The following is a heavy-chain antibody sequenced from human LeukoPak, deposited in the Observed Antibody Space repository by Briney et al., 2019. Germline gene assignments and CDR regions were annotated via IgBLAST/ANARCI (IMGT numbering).Heavy chain of an antibody. V-gene: IGHV1-18*01. J-gene: IGHJ6*02. D-gene: IGHD3-3*01. CDR1: GYTFTSYG. Sequence: ASVKVSCKASGYTFTSYGISWVQQAPGQGLEWMGWISAYNGNTNYAQKLQGRVTMTTDTSTSTAYMELRSLRSDDTAVYYCARDRYYDFWSGYPNYYYYYGMDVWGQGTTVTVSS. CDR3: ARDRYYDFWSGYPNYYYYYGMDV. CDR2: ISAYNGNT.